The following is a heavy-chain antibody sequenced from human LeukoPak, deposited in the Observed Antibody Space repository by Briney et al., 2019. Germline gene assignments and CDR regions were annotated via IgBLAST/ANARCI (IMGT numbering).Heavy chain of an antibody. J-gene: IGHJ4*02. CDR1: GFTFSSYA. Sequence: GGPLRLSCAASGFTFSSYAMRWVRQAPGKGLEGVSAISGSGGSTYYADSVKGRFTISKDNSKNTLYLQMNSLRAEDTAVYYCAKLYDILTNFDYWGQGTLVTVSS. D-gene: IGHD3-9*01. CDR2: ISGSGGST. V-gene: IGHV3-23*01. CDR3: AKLYDILTNFDY.